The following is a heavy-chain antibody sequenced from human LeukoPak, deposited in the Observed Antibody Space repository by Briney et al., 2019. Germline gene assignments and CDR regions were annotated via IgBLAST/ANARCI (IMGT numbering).Heavy chain of an antibody. D-gene: IGHD1/OR15-1a*01. CDR1: GLTFSNYW. CDR3: ARVRREMKRSLGRTTEYSYYYYMDV. J-gene: IGHJ6*03. Sequence: LPGGSLRLSCAASGLTFSNYWMSWVRQGPGKGLEWVANIKQDGSEKYYIDSVKGRFTISRDNAKNSVYLQMNRLRAEDTAVYYCARVRREMKRSLGRTTEYSYYYYMDVWGKGTTVTVSS. CDR2: IKQDGSEK. V-gene: IGHV3-7*01.